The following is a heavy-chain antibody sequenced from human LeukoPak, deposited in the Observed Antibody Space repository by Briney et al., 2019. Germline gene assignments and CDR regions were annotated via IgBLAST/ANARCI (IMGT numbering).Heavy chain of an antibody. V-gene: IGHV4-59*11. CDR1: GGSISSHF. CDR3: AREELAARRGAFDI. D-gene: IGHD6-6*01. Sequence: SETLSLTCTVSGGSISSHFWTWIRQSPGKGLEWIGYIYYRGNTNYNPSLRSRVTISVDTSKNQFSLRLTSVTAADTAVYYCAREELAARRGAFDIWGQRSVVSVSS. CDR2: IYYRGNT. J-gene: IGHJ3*02.